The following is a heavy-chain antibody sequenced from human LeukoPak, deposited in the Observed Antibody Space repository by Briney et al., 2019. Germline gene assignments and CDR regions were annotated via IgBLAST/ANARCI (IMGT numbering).Heavy chain of an antibody. CDR3: AGGAVGGPIAVSGIRGDY. CDR2: LYSGGST. D-gene: IGHD6-19*01. Sequence: GGSLRLSSAAYAFTVCCNYMGRDRQAPGKGLEWVSVLYSGGSTYYADSVKGRFTISRDNSKNTVYLQMNSLRAEETAVYYCAGGAVGGPIAVSGIRGDYWGQGTLVTVSS. J-gene: IGHJ4*02. CDR1: AFTVCCNY. V-gene: IGHV3-53*01.